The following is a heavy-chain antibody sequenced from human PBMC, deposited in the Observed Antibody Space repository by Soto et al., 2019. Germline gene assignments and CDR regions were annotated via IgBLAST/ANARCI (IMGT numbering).Heavy chain of an antibody. CDR3: ARESGYSYGNFDY. J-gene: IGHJ4*02. Sequence: SVKVSCKASGGTFSSYAISWLRQAPGQGLEWMGGIIPIFGTANYAQKFQGRVTITADESTSTAYMELSSLRSEDTAVYYCARESGYSYGNFDYWGQGTLVTVSS. CDR1: GGTFSSYA. CDR2: IIPIFGTA. V-gene: IGHV1-69*13. D-gene: IGHD5-18*01.